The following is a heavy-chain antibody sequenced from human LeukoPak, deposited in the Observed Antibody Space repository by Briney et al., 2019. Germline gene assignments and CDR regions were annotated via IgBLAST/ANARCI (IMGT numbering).Heavy chain of an antibody. CDR3: ARVGLVADYFDY. Sequence: GGSLRLSCAASGFTVSSNYMSWVRQAPGKGLEWVSSVSSSSSYIYYADSVKGRFTIPRDNAKNSLYLQMNSLRAEDTAVYYCARVGLVADYFDYWGQGTLVTVSS. J-gene: IGHJ4*02. CDR2: VSSSSSYI. CDR1: GFTVSSNY. V-gene: IGHV3-21*01. D-gene: IGHD2-15*01.